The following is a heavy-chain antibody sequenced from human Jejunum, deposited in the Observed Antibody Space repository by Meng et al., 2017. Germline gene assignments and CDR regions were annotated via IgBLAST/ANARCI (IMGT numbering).Heavy chain of an antibody. CDR1: GFSFSSYS. Sequence: DVQLVESGGGLVKPGGSLRLSCAGSGFSFSSYSMHWVRQAPGKGLEWVSAISSTSSYADSVKGRFTISRDNAENSLYLQMNSLRAEDTAVYYCARGRVVVVGTPSDYWGQGTLVTVSS. CDR2: ISSTSS. D-gene: IGHD2-15*01. J-gene: IGHJ4*02. V-gene: IGHV3-21*01. CDR3: ARGRVVVVGTPSDY.